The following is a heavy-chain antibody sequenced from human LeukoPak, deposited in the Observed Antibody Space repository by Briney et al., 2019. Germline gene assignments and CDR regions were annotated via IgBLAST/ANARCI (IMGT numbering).Heavy chain of an antibody. CDR1: GFTFSSYA. Sequence: GGSLRLSCAASGFTFSSYAMSWVRQAPGKGLEWVSAISGSGGSTYYADSEKGRFTISRDNSKNTLYLQMNSLRAEDTAVYYCAKVDDFWSGYFDYWGQGTLVTVSS. CDR2: ISGSGGST. J-gene: IGHJ4*02. D-gene: IGHD3-3*01. V-gene: IGHV3-23*01. CDR3: AKVDDFWSGYFDY.